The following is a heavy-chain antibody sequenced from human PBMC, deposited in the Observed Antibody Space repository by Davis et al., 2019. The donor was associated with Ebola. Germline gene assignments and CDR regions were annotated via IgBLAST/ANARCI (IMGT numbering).Heavy chain of an antibody. CDR1: GYSFTNYA. CDR2: INPDNGNT. Sequence: ASVQVSCKASGYSFTNYAMHWVRQAPGQRLQWMGWINPDNGNTKYSQKFQGRVTITRDTSASTAYMELSSLRSEDTAVYYCATHAYSAYDLGYWGQGTLVTVSS. CDR3: ATHAYSAYDLGY. J-gene: IGHJ4*02. D-gene: IGHD5-12*01. V-gene: IGHV1-3*01.